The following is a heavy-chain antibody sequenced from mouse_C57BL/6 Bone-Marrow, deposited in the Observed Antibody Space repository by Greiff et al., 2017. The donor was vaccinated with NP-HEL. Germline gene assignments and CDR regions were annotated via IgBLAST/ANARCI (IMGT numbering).Heavy chain of an antibody. J-gene: IGHJ2*01. V-gene: IGHV1-54*01. D-gene: IGHD2-10*01. CDR1: GYAFTNYL. CDR3: ARARVLPDC. CDR2: INPGSGGT. Sequence: QVQLKQSGAELVRPGTSVKVSCKASGYAFTNYLIEWVKQRPGQGLEWIGVINPGSGGTNYNEKFKGKATLTADKSSSTAYMQLSSLTSEDSAVYFCARARVLPDCWGPSTTLTVSS.